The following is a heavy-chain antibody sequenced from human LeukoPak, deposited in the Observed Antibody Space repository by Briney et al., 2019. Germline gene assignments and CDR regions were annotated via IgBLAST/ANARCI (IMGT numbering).Heavy chain of an antibody. CDR2: ISSSSSYI. Sequence: PGGSLRLSCAASGFTFSSYSMNWVRQAPGKGLEWVSSISSSSSYIYYADSVRGRFTISRDNAKNSLYLQMNSLKTEDTAVYYCTTDRPPYYYDSSGYYLAPLASLDYWGQGTLVTVSS. D-gene: IGHD3-22*01. CDR1: GFTFSSYS. CDR3: TTDRPPYYYDSSGYYLAPLASLDY. J-gene: IGHJ4*02. V-gene: IGHV3-21*03.